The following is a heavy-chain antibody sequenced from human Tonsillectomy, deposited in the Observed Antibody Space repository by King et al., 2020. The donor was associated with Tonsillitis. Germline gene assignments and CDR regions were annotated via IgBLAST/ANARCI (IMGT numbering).Heavy chain of an antibody. CDR1: GFTFSSYA. CDR2: IAYDGSNR. Sequence: HVQLVESGGGVVQPGRSLRLSCAASGFTFSSYAMHWVRQAPGKGLEWVAVIAYDGSNRYYADSVKGRFTISRDNSKNTLYLQMNSLRAEDTAVYYCARRKSFYGMDVWGQGTTVTVSS. CDR3: ARRKSFYGMDV. V-gene: IGHV3-30*04. J-gene: IGHJ6*02.